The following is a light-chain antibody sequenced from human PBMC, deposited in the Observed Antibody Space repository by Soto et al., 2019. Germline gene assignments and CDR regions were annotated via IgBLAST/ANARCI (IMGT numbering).Light chain of an antibody. CDR3: IEDYNYPPT. J-gene: IGKJ1*01. V-gene: IGKV1-6*01. Sequence: AIQMTQSSSSLSASVGDIVTITCRASQGIRNDLGWYQQKPGKAPKLLIYAASSLQSGVPSRFSGSGSGTDFTLTISSLQPEEFATYYCIEDYNYPPTFGDGSKVAIK. CDR1: QGIRND. CDR2: AAS.